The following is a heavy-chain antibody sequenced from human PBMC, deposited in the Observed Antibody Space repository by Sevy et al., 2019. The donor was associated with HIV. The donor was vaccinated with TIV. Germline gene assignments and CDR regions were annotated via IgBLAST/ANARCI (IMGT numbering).Heavy chain of an antibody. CDR2: IYYSGST. Sequence: SETLSLTCTVSGGYISSGGYYWSRIRQHPGKGLEWIGYIYYSGSTYYNPSLKSRVTISVDTSKNQFSLKLSSVTAADTAVYYCARGPDGAFDIWGQGPMVTVSS. CDR3: ARGPDGAFDI. J-gene: IGHJ3*02. CDR1: GGYISSGGYY. V-gene: IGHV4-31*03.